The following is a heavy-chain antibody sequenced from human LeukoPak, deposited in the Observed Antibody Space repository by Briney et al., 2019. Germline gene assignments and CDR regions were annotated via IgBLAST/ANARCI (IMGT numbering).Heavy chain of an antibody. J-gene: IGHJ4*02. V-gene: IGHV3-33*01. D-gene: IGHD3-9*01. Sequence: PGGSLRLSCAASGFTFSSFGMHWIRQAPGKGLEWVAVIWYDGSDKYYADSVKGRFTISRDDSKNTLYLQMNSLRAEDTAVYYCARDPNILTGYYFDYWGQGTLVTVSS. CDR1: GFTFSSFG. CDR3: ARDPNILTGYYFDY. CDR2: IWYDGSDK.